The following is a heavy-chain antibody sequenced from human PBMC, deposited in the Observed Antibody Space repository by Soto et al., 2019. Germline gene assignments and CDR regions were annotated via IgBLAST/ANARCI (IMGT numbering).Heavy chain of an antibody. D-gene: IGHD5-12*01. CDR3: VRDRGYTGYDLQY. CDR1: GFPFRTYA. J-gene: IGHJ4*02. Sequence: EVELVESGGGLIQPGGSLRLSCEAAGFPFRTYAMNWVRQAPGKGLEWLSYINLNSGTIYYADSVKGRFTISRDNAKNSLYMQMNGLRDEDTAIYYCVRDRGYTGYDLQYLGQGTLVTVSS. V-gene: IGHV3-48*02. CDR2: INLNSGTI.